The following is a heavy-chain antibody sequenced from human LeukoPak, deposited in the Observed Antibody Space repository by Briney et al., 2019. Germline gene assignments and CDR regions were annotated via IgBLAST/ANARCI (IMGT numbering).Heavy chain of an antibody. V-gene: IGHV3-23*01. J-gene: IGHJ3*02. CDR3: AKNAYYYDSSGYYSILPNEDAFDI. Sequence: GGSLRLSCAASGFTFSSYAMSWVRQAPGKGLEWVSAISGSGGSTYYADSVKGRFTISRDNSKNTLYLQMNSLRAEDTAVYYCAKNAYYYDSSGYYSILPNEDAFDIWGQGTMVIVSS. D-gene: IGHD3-22*01. CDR2: ISGSGGST. CDR1: GFTFSSYA.